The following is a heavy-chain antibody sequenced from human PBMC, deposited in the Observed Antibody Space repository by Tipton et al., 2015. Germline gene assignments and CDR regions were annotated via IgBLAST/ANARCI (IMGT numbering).Heavy chain of an antibody. V-gene: IGHV4-39*01. CDR2: LYFSGST. CDR3: ASPSLPHDRGDYYFQS. Sequence: GLVKPSETLSLTCTVSGGSISNSNYYWAWIRQPPGKGLEWIGSLYFSGSTYYNPSLKSRVTISIDRFKNQFSLKLSSVTAADTAVYYCASPSLPHDRGDYYFQSWGQGSLVTVSS. D-gene: IGHD2-21*02. J-gene: IGHJ4*02. CDR1: GGSISNSNYY.